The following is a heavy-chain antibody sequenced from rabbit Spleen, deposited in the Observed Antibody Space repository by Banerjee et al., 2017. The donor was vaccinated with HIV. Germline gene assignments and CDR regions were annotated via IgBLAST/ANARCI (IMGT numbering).Heavy chain of an antibody. V-gene: IGHV1S45*01. CDR1: GFSFGDRDV. D-gene: IGHD1-1*01. CDR3: ARSANIIGYSSEL. CDR2: IYGGSSAST. J-gene: IGHJ4*01. Sequence: QEQLEESGGGLVKPEGSLTVTCKASGFSFGDRDVMCWVRQAPGKGLEWIGCIYGGSSASTNYASWAKGRFTISKPSSTTVTLQMTSLTVADTAMYWCARSANIIGYSSELWGPGTLVTVS.